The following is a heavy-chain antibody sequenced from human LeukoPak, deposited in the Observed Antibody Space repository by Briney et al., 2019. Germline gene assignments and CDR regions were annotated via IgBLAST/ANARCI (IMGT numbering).Heavy chain of an antibody. J-gene: IGHJ4*02. CDR3: AKSFGPVIAAAGTGAD. CDR2: INSDGNST. CDR1: GFTFSSYW. V-gene: IGHV3-74*01. Sequence: PGGSLRLSCAASGFTFSSYWMHWVRQAPGKGLVWVSRINSDGNSTNYADSVKGRFTISRDNAKNTLYLQMNSLRAEDTAVYYCAKSFGPVIAAAGTGADWGQGTLVTVSS. D-gene: IGHD6-13*01.